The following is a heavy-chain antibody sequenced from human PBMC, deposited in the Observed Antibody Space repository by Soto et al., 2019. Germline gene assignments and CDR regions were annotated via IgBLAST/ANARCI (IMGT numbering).Heavy chain of an antibody. J-gene: IGHJ4*02. CDR3: ARYCSGGSCYASRFDY. CDR2: IYYSGST. D-gene: IGHD2-15*01. CDR1: GGSISSGGYY. V-gene: IGHV4-31*03. Sequence: QVQLQESGPGLVKPSQTLSLTCTVSGGSISSGGYYWSWIRQHPGKGLEWIGYIYYSGSTYYNPSLKSRVTISVDTSKNQFSLKLSSVPAADTAVYYCARYCSGGSCYASRFDYWGQGTLVTVSS.